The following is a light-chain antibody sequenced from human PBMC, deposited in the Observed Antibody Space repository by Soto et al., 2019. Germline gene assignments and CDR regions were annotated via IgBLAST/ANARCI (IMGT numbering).Light chain of an antibody. J-gene: IGKJ2*01. Sequence: DIQMTQSPSTLSASVGDGVTITCRASQSISTWLAWYQQKPGKAPKLLIYKASSLESGVPSRFSGGGSGTEFTLTISSLQPDDFATYYCQQYNSYPYTFGQGTKLEIK. CDR3: QQYNSYPYT. V-gene: IGKV1-5*03. CDR2: KAS. CDR1: QSISTW.